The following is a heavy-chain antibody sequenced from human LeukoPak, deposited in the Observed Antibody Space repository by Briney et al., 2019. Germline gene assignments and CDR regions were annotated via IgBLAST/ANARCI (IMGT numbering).Heavy chain of an antibody. CDR3: ARVVWDIVVVPAAIAAFDI. J-gene: IGHJ3*02. CDR2: INHSGST. CDR1: GGSFSGYY. D-gene: IGHD2-2*02. Sequence: SETLSLTCAVYGGSFSGYYWSWIRQPPGKGLEWFGEINHSGSTNYNPSLKSRVTISVDTSKNQFSLKLSSVTAADTAVYYCARVVWDIVVVPAAIAAFDIWGQGTMVTVSS. V-gene: IGHV4-34*01.